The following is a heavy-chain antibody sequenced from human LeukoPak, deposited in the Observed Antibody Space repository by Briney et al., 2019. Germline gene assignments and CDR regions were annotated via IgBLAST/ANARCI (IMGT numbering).Heavy chain of an antibody. CDR2: INAGNGNT. CDR1: GYTFTDYY. V-gene: IGHV1-3*01. D-gene: IGHD5-12*01. Sequence: ASVKVSCKASGYTFTDYYMHWVRQAPGQRLEWMGWINAGNGNTKYSQKFQGRVTITRDTSASTAYMELSSLRSEDTAVYYCARDLLVAARPLHYWGQGTLVTVSS. J-gene: IGHJ4*02. CDR3: ARDLLVAARPLHY.